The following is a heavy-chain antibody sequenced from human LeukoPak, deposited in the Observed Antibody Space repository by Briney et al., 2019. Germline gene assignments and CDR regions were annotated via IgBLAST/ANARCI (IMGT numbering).Heavy chain of an antibody. CDR1: GFTFSSYA. CDR2: ISYDGSNK. J-gene: IGHJ4*02. D-gene: IGHD6-13*01. Sequence: GGSLRLSCAASGFTFSSYAMHWVRQAPGKGLEWVAVISYDGSNKYYADSVKGRFTISRDNSKNTLYLQMNSLRAEDTAMYYCARDGYSSTYYFDYWGQGTLVTVSS. CDR3: ARDGYSSTYYFDY. V-gene: IGHV3-30-3*01.